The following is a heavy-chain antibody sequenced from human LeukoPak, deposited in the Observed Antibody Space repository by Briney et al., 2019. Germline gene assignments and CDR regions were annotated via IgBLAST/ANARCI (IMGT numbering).Heavy chain of an antibody. Sequence: GGSLRLSCAASGFTFSSYAMHWVRQAPGKGLEWVAVISYDGSNKYYADSVKGRFTISRDNSKNTLYLQMNSLRAEDTAVYYCARVPPREVLVPYFDYWGQGTLVAVSS. D-gene: IGHD1-1*01. CDR2: ISYDGSNK. J-gene: IGHJ4*02. CDR3: ARVPPREVLVPYFDY. CDR1: GFTFSSYA. V-gene: IGHV3-30-3*01.